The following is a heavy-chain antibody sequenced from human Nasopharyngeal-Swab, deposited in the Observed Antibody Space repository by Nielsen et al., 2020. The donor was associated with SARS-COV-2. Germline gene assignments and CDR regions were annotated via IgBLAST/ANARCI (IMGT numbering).Heavy chain of an antibody. D-gene: IGHD1-26*01. V-gene: IGHV3-33*01. J-gene: IGHJ4*02. CDR3: ARGGVGSYHRLVDDY. CDR2: IWYDGSNK. CDR1: GFTFSSYG. Sequence: GESLKISCAASGFTFSSYGMHWVRQAPGKGLEWVAVIWYDGSNKYYADSVKGRFTISRDNSKNTLYLQMNSPRAEDTAVYYCARGGVGSYHRLVDDYWGQGTLVTVSS.